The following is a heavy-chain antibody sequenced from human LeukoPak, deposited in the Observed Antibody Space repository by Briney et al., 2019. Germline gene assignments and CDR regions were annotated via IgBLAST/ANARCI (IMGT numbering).Heavy chain of an antibody. D-gene: IGHD3-22*01. CDR1: GFTFSSYA. CDR3: ARVSFSGYQDY. J-gene: IGHJ4*02. Sequence: GRSLRLSCAASGFTFSSYAMHWVRQAPGKGLEWVSSISSSSSYIYYADSVKGRFTISRDNAKNSLYLQMNSLRAEDTAVYYCARVSFSGYQDYWGQGTLVTVSS. V-gene: IGHV3-21*01. CDR2: ISSSSSYI.